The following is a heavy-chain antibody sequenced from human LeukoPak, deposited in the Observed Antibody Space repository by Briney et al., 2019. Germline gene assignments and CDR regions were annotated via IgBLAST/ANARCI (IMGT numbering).Heavy chain of an antibody. V-gene: IGHV3-9*01. J-gene: IGHJ4*02. CDR1: GFTFDNYA. CDR3: TKAESSTFYYGYFDS. D-gene: IGHD2-2*01. Sequence: SLRLSCEASGFTFDNYAMHWVRQAPGKGLEWVSGLSWNSGALGYADSVRGRFTISRDNAKNSLYLQMNSLTAEDTALYYCTKAESSTFYYGYFDSWGQGTLVTVSS. CDR2: LSWNSGAL.